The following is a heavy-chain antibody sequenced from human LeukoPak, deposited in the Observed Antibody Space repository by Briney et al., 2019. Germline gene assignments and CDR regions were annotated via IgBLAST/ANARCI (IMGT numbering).Heavy chain of an antibody. D-gene: IGHD5-12*01. V-gene: IGHV4-61*08. J-gene: IGHJ4*02. Sequence: SQTLSLTCTVSGGSISSGDYYWSWIRQPPGKGLEWIGYIYYSGSTNYNPSLRSRVAISVDTSKNQSSLKLSSVTAADTAVYYCARGSGYGDTPFDYWGQGTLVTVSS. CDR3: ARGSGYGDTPFDY. CDR1: GGSISSGDYY. CDR2: IYYSGST.